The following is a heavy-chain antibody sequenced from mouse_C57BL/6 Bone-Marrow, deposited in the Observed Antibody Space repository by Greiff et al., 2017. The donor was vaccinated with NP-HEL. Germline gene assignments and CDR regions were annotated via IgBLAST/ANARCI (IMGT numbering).Heavy chain of an antibody. Sequence: QVQLQQSGAELVRPGASVTLSCKASGYTFTDYEMHWVKQTPVHGLEWIGAIDTETGGTAYNQKFKGKAILTADKSSSTAYMELRSLTSEDSAVYYCTRRSYDGYYGYWGQGTTLTVSS. CDR1: GYTFTDYE. V-gene: IGHV1-15*01. CDR3: TRRSYDGYYGY. D-gene: IGHD2-3*01. CDR2: IDTETGGT. J-gene: IGHJ2*01.